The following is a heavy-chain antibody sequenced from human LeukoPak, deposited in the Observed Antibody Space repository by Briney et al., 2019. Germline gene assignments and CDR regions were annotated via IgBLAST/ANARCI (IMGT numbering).Heavy chain of an antibody. CDR3: ARGPSGYHNT. CDR1: GFTVSSNS. D-gene: IGHD5-12*01. CDR2: IYSCGST. J-gene: IGHJ4*02. Sequence: GGSLRLSCAASGFTVSSNSMSWVRQAPGKQLEWVSVIYSCGSTDSVKGRLTISRDNSKNTLYLQMNSLRAEDTAVYYCARGPSGYHNTGGQGTLVTVSS. V-gene: IGHV3-66*01.